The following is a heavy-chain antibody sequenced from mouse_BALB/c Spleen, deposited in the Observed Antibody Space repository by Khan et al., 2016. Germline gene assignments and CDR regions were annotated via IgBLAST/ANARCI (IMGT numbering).Heavy chain of an antibody. J-gene: IGHJ1*01. CDR3: ARGYDWYFDV. CDR2: INPGSGGT. CDR1: GYAFTNYL. Sequence: QVQLKQSGAELVRPGTSVKVSCKASGYAFTNYLIEWVKQRPGQGLEWIGVINPGSGGTNYNEKFKGEATLTADKSSSTAYMQLSSLTSDDSAVYFWARGYDWYFDVWGAGTTVTVSS. D-gene: IGHD2-14*01. V-gene: IGHV1-54*01.